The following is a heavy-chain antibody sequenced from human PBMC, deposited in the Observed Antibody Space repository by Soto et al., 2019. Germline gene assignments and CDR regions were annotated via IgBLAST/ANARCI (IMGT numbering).Heavy chain of an antibody. D-gene: IGHD2-2*01. CDR1: GYAFTGFY. CDR2: INPNNGGT. J-gene: IGHJ6*02. Sequence: GASVKVSCKASGYAFTGFYIHWVRQAPGQGLEWMGWINPNNGGTNYAQRFRGRVIMTRDTATAYMELSSLKSDDTAVYYCARAFCISRTCYLGPAMDVWGQGTTVTVSS. V-gene: IGHV1-2*02. CDR3: ARAFCISRTCYLGPAMDV.